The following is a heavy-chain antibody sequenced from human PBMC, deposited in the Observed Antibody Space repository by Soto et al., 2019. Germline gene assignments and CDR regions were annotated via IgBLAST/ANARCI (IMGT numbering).Heavy chain of an antibody. D-gene: IGHD3-16*01. J-gene: IGHJ3*01. CDR1: GFTFSRYG. CDR3: ATESRPWGGGAFDV. Sequence: QAQLVESGGGVVQPGRSLRLSCAASGFTFSRYGMHWVRQAPGKGLEWVSFMSYDGSNKSYGDSVKGRFTISRDNSKNTLYLQRNSLGGGDTAVYYCATESRPWGGGAFDVWGQGTMVTASS. CDR2: MSYDGSNK. V-gene: IGHV3-30*03.